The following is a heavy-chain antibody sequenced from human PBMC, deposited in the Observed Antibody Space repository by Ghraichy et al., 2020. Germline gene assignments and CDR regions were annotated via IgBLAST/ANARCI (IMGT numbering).Heavy chain of an antibody. CDR3: ARGDSGSYYHYFDY. CDR1: GGSISSYY. J-gene: IGHJ4*02. CDR2: IYYSGST. D-gene: IGHD1-26*01. Sequence: SETLSLTCTVSGGSISSYYWSWIRQPPGKGLEWIGYIYYSGSTNYNPSLKSRVTISVDTSKNQFSLKLSSVTAADTAVYYCARGDSGSYYHYFDYWGQGTLVTFSS. V-gene: IGHV4-59*01.